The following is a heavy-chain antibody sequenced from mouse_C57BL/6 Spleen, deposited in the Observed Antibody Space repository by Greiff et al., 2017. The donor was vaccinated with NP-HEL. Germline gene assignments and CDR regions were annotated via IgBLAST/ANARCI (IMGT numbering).Heavy chain of an antibody. D-gene: IGHD2-4*01. Sequence: VQLKQSGAELVRPGASVKLSCTASGFNIKDDYMHWVKQRPEQGLEWIGWIDPENGDTEYASKFQGKATITADTSSNTAYLQLSSLTSEDTAVYYCTIYDYDYWGQGTTLTVSS. V-gene: IGHV14-4*01. J-gene: IGHJ2*01. CDR3: TIYDYDY. CDR2: IDPENGDT. CDR1: GFNIKDDY.